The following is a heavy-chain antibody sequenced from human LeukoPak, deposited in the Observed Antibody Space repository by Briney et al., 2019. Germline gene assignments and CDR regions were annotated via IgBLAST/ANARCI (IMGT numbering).Heavy chain of an antibody. CDR3: VAETDTKGSYYFDY. J-gene: IGHJ4*02. D-gene: IGHD5-18*01. CDR2: ISYDGSNK. V-gene: IGHV3-30*01. Sequence: PGGSLRLSCAASGFTFSSYAMHWLRQAPGKGLEWVAVISYDGSNKYYADSVKGRFTISRDNSKNTLYLQMNSLRAEDTAVYYCVAETDTKGSYYFDYWGQGTLVTVSS. CDR1: GFTFSSYA.